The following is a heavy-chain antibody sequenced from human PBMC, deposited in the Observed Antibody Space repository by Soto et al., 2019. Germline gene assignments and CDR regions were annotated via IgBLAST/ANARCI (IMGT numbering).Heavy chain of an antibody. J-gene: IGHJ4*02. CDR1: GFSFSSYA. CDR2: ISGSGGST. D-gene: IGHD4-17*01. V-gene: IGHV3-23*01. CDR3: AKVHHRTVTTPHDFEY. Sequence: GSLRLSCAASGFSFSSYAMGWVRQAPGKGLEWVSAISGSGGSTYYADSVKGRFTISRDNSKNTLYLQMKSLRAEDTAVYYCAKVHHRTVTTPHDFEYWGEGTLVTVSS.